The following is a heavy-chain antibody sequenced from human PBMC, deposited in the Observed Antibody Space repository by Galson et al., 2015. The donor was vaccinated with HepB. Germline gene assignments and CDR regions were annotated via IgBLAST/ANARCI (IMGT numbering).Heavy chain of an antibody. CDR1: GYTFTNFG. CDR2: ISAYNGNT. J-gene: IGHJ3*02. Sequence: SVKVSCKASGYTFTNFGIGWVRQAPGQGLEWMGWISAYNGNTNYAQKFQGRVSMTTDTSTSTVYMDLRSLRSDDTAVYYCARWSDLRSNAFDIWGQGTVVTVSS. CDR3: ARWSDLRSNAFDI. V-gene: IGHV1-18*01.